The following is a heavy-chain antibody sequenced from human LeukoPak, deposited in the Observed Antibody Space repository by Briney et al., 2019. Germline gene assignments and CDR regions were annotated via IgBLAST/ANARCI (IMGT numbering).Heavy chain of an antibody. D-gene: IGHD2-21*02. Sequence: GGSLRLSCAASGFTFGSYWMHWVRQAPGKGLVWVSRINSDGSSTSYADSVKGRFTISRDNAKNTLYLQMNSLRAEDTAVYYCARDSDIVVVTAYTFDPWGQGTLVTVSS. J-gene: IGHJ5*02. CDR2: INSDGSST. CDR3: ARDSDIVVVTAYTFDP. V-gene: IGHV3-74*01. CDR1: GFTFGSYW.